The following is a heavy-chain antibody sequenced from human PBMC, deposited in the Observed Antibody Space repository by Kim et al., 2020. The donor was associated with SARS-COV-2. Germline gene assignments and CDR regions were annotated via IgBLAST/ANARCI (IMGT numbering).Heavy chain of an antibody. CDR1: GYTFINYY. D-gene: IGHD2-8*01. CDR2: INPSGGST. CDR3: TRDDPGSCKNGVCPDYYYYGMDV. V-gene: IGHV1-46*01. J-gene: IGHJ6*02. Sequence: ASVKVSCKASGYTFINYYIHWVRQAPGQGLEWMGIINPSGGSTSYAQKFQGRVTMTRDTSTSIVYMELSSLRSEDTAVYYCTRDDPGSCKNGVCPDYYYYGMDVWGQGTTVTVSS.